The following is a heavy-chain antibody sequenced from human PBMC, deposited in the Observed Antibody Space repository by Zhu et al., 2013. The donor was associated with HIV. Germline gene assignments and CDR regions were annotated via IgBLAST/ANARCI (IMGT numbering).Heavy chain of an antibody. D-gene: IGHD3-16*01. J-gene: IGHJ6*02. CDR2: IIPIFGTA. Sequence: QVQLVQSGAEVKKPGSSVKVSCKASGGTFSSYAISWVRQAPGQGLEWMGGIIPIFGTANYAQKFQGRVTITADESTSTAYMELSSLRSEDTAVYYCAREQGKGGTYMRQIYYYYYGMDVWGQGTTVTVSS. V-gene: IGHV1-69*01. CDR3: AREQGKGGTYMRQIYYYYYGMDV. CDR1: GGTFSSYA.